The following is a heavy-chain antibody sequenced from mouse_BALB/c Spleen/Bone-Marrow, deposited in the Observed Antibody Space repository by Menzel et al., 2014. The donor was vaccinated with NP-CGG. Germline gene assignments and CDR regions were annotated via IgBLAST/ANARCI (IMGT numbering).Heavy chain of an antibody. J-gene: IGHJ3*01. Sequence: VKLQESGVEVVRPGTSVKVSCKASGYAFSNYLIEWVKRRPGQGLEWIGMINPGSGGSNYNEKFKGKATLTADKSSSTAYMQLSSLTSDDSAVYFCSRSTGTGGFAYWGQGTLVTVSA. CDR1: GYAFSNYL. CDR3: SRSTGTGGFAY. CDR2: INPGSGGS. V-gene: IGHV1-54*03. D-gene: IGHD4-1*02.